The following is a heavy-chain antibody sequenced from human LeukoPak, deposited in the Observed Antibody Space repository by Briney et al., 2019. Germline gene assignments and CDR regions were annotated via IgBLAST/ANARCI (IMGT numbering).Heavy chain of an antibody. CDR3: ARHGYCSGGSCYSFGY. D-gene: IGHD2-15*01. CDR2: INWNGGST. J-gene: IGHJ4*02. CDR1: GFTFDDYG. Sequence: SGGSLRLSCAASGFTFDDYGMSWVRHAPGKGLEWVSGINWNGGSTGYADSVKGRFTISRDNAKNSLYLQMNSLRAEDTALYYCARHGYCSGGSCYSFGYWGQGTLVTVSS. V-gene: IGHV3-20*04.